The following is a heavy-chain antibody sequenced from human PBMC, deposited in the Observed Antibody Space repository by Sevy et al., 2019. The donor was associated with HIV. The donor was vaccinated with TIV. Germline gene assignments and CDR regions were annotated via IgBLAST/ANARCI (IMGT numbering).Heavy chain of an antibody. J-gene: IGHJ4*02. CDR1: GFTFSSYA. D-gene: IGHD2-2*01. Sequence: GGSLRLSCAASGFTFSSYAMSWVRQAPGKGLEWVSAISGSGGSTYYADSVKGLFTISRDNSKNTLYLQMNSLRAEDTAVYYCAKDLLAYCSSTSCYGVDYWGQGTLVTVSS. CDR2: ISGSGGST. CDR3: AKDLLAYCSSTSCYGVDY. V-gene: IGHV3-23*01.